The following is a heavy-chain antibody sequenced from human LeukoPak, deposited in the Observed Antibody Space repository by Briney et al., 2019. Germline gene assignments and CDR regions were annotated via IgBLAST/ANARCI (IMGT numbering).Heavy chain of an antibody. Sequence: PGGSLRLSCAASGFTFSSYAMSWVRQAPGKGLEWVSAISGSGGSTYYADSVKGRFTISRDNAKNSLYLQMNSLRAEDTAVYYCASLAVAVGQDIDYWGQGTLVTVSS. CDR1: GFTFSSYA. CDR2: ISGSGGST. D-gene: IGHD6-19*01. CDR3: ASLAVAVGQDIDY. J-gene: IGHJ4*02. V-gene: IGHV3-23*01.